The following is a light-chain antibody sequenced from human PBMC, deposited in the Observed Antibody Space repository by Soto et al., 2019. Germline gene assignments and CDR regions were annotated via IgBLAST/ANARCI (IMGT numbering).Light chain of an antibody. CDR1: SSDVGSYNL. J-gene: IGLJ3*02. V-gene: IGLV2-23*01. CDR3: CSYAGSSTLV. CDR2: EGS. Sequence: QSVLTQPASVSGSRGQSITISCTGTSSDVGSYNLVCWYQQHPGKAPKVMIYEGSKRPSGVSNRFSGSKSGNTASLTISGLQAEDEADYYCCSYAGSSTLVFGGGTKLTVL.